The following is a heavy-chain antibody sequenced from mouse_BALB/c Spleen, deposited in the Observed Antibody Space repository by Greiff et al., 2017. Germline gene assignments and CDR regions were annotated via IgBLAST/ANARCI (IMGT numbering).Heavy chain of an antibody. D-gene: IGHD3-1*01. J-gene: IGHJ1*01. V-gene: IGHV1S56*01. Sequence: QVQLQQSGPELVKPGASVRISCKASGYTFTSYYIHWVKQRPGQGLEWIGWIYPGNINTKYNEKFKGKATLTADKSSSTAYMQLSSLTSEDSAVYFCARGLFDVWGAGTKVTVSS. CDR2: IYPGNINT. CDR1: GYTFTSYY. CDR3: ARGLFDV.